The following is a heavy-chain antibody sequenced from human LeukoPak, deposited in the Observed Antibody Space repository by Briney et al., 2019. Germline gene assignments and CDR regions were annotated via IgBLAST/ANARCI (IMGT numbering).Heavy chain of an antibody. CDR2: ISAYNGNT. Sequence: ASVKVSCKASGYSFTSYGISWVRQAPGQGLERMRWISAYNGNTNYAQKLQGRVTMTTDTSTSTAYMELRSLRSDDTAVYYCACYYDKIYWGQGTLVTVSS. D-gene: IGHD3-22*01. CDR3: ACYYDKIY. J-gene: IGHJ4*02. V-gene: IGHV1-18*01. CDR1: GYSFTSYG.